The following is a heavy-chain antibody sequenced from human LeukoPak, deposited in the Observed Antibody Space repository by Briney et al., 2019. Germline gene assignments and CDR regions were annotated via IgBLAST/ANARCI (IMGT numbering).Heavy chain of an antibody. J-gene: IGHJ4*02. V-gene: IGHV3-23*01. Sequence: GGSLRLSCAASGFTFSNYAMTWVRQAPGKGLEWVSVISGFGDSTYYADSVKGRFTISRGNSKNTVYLQMSTLRVADTAVYYCARESPDLDNWGQGTLVTVSS. CDR1: GFTFSNYA. CDR2: ISGFGDST. CDR3: ARESPDLDN.